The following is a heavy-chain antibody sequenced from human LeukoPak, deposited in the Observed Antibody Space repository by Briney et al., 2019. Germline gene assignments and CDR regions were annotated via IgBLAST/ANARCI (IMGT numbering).Heavy chain of an antibody. CDR2: IIPIFGTA. J-gene: IGHJ3*02. Sequence: GASVKVSCKASGGTFSSYAISWVRQAPGQGLEWMGGIIPIFGTANYARKFQGRVTITADESTSTAYMELSSLRSEDTAVYYCARGIGNDAFDIWGQGTMVTASS. CDR3: ARGIGNDAFDI. V-gene: IGHV1-69*13. CDR1: GGTFSSYA. D-gene: IGHD3-10*01.